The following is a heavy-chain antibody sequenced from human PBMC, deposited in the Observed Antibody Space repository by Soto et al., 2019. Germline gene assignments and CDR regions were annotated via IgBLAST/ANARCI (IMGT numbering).Heavy chain of an antibody. CDR1: GGTFSSYA. D-gene: IGHD3-9*01. J-gene: IGHJ5*02. CDR2: IIPIFGTA. Sequence: GASVKVSCKASGGTFSSYAISWVRQAPGQGLEWMGGIIPIFGTANYAQKFQGRVTITADKSTSTAYMELSSLRSEDTAVYYCARVTGAPYYDIVTGYYNVWFDPWGQGTLVTVSS. CDR3: ARVTGAPYYDIVTGYYNVWFDP. V-gene: IGHV1-69*06.